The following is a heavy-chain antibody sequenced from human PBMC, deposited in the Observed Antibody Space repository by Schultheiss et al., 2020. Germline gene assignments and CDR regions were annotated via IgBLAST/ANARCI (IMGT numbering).Heavy chain of an antibody. CDR1: GFTFSDYA. J-gene: IGHJ6*02. Sequence: GGSLRLSCAASGFTFSDYAMNWVRQAPGKGLEWVSVISNSGGSTYYADSVKGRFTISRDNSKNTLYLQANSLRAEDTAVYYCAREGGTYYYGSGSFDVWGQGTTVTVSS. D-gene: IGHD3-10*01. V-gene: IGHV3-23*01. CDR3: AREGGTYYYGSGSFDV. CDR2: ISNSGGST.